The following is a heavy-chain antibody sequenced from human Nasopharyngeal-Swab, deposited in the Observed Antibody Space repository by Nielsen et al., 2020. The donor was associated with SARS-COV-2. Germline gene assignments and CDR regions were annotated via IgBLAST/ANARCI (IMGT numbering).Heavy chain of an antibody. J-gene: IGHJ4*02. V-gene: IGHV4-39*01. D-gene: IGHD6-19*01. CDR1: GGSISSSSYY. CDR3: ARHRTWSSGWEGYFDY. Sequence: SETLSLTCTVSGGSISSSSYYWGWIRQPPGKGLEWIGSIYYSGSTYYNPSLKSRVTISVDTSKNQFSLKLSSVTAADTAVYYCARHRTWSSGWEGYFDYWGQGTLVTVSS. CDR2: IYYSGST.